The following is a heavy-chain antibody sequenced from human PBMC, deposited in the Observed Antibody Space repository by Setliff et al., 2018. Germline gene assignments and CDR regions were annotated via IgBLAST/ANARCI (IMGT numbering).Heavy chain of an antibody. CDR1: GGSISSGGYY. CDR3: ARQPEGGYYDSSGYYGMAPYYFDY. D-gene: IGHD3-22*01. V-gene: IGHV4-31*01. J-gene: IGHJ4*02. Sequence: SETLSLTCTVSGGSISSGGYYWSWIRQHPGKGLEWIGYIYYSGSTYYNPSLKSPFTISVDTSTNQFSLKLSSVTAADTAVYYCARQPEGGYYDSSGYYGMAPYYFDYWGQGTLVTVSS. CDR2: IYYSGST.